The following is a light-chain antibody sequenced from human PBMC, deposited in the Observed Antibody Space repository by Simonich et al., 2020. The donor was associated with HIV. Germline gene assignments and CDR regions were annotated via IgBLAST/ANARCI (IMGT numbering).Light chain of an antibody. Sequence: DIVMTQSPDSLAVSLGERATINCKSSLSVLYSSNNKNYLAWYQQKPGRSPKLLIYCASTRESGVPDRVSGSVSGTDFTLTISSLQAEDVAVYYCQQYYSTPTFGQGTKVEIK. V-gene: IGKV4-1*01. CDR2: CAS. CDR1: LSVLYSSNNKNY. J-gene: IGKJ1*01. CDR3: QQYYSTPT.